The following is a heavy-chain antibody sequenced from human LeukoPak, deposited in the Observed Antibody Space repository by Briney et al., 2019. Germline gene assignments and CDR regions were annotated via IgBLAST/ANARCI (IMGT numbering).Heavy chain of an antibody. V-gene: IGHV3-49*04. Sequence: GRCLRLSRTASGFNFGDHAMSGGPGAPGGGQGCGTCIRSKAYGGTTEYAASVKGRFTISRDDSKSIAYLQMNSLKTEDTAVYYCTRGPIHLWIHNGMDVWGQGTTVTVSS. J-gene: IGHJ6*02. CDR2: IRSKAYGGTT. CDR3: TRGPIHLWIHNGMDV. CDR1: GFNFGDHA. D-gene: IGHD5-18*01.